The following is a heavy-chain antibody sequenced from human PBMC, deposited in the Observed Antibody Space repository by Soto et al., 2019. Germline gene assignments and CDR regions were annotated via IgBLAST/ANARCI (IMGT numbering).Heavy chain of an antibody. D-gene: IGHD6-13*01. J-gene: IGHJ4*02. V-gene: IGHV4-4*02. CDR2: VYRTGST. CDR3: ARARATIAAAAIFDC. Sequence: PSETLSLTCAVSGGSISTSNWCSWVRQPPGKGLEWIGEVYRTGSTNYNPSLESRLTISVDKSKNQFSLKLTSVTAADTAVYYCARARATIAAAAIFDCWGQGTLVTVSS. CDR1: GGSISTSNW.